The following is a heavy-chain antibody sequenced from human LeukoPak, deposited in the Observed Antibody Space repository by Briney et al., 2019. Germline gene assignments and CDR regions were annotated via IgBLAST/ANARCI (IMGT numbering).Heavy chain of an antibody. CDR2: IFHTGST. CDR1: GDSISSGNY. CDR3: ARISGSYYPYYYYMDV. J-gene: IGHJ6*03. Sequence: PSETLSLTCTVSGDSISSGNYWGWIRQPPGKGLEWIGSIFHTGSTYFNLSLKSRVTISVDTSKNQFSLRLSSVTAADTAVYYCARISGSYYPYYYYMDVWGKGTTVTVSS. V-gene: IGHV4-38-2*02. D-gene: IGHD1-26*01.